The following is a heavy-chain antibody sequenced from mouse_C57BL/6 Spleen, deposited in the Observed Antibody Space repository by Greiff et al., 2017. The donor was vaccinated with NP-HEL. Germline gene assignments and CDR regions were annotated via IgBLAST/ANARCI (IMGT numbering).Heavy chain of an antibody. V-gene: IGHV1-26*01. CDR1: GYTFTDYY. D-gene: IGHD1-1*01. J-gene: IGHJ4*01. Sequence: EVQLQQSGPELVKPGASVKISCKASGYTFTDYYMNWVKQSHGKSLEWIGDINPNNGGTSYNQKFKGKATLTVDKSSSTAYMELRSLTSEDSAVYYCARPVVASDYYAMDYWGQGTSVTVSS. CDR2: INPNNGGT. CDR3: ARPVVASDYYAMDY.